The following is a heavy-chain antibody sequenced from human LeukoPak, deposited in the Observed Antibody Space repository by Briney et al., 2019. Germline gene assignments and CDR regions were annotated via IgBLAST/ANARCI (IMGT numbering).Heavy chain of an antibody. V-gene: IGHV1-8*01. CDR3: ARVGEYCSGGSCYSVRYFKH. CDR1: GYTFTSYD. CDR2: MNPNSGNT. Sequence: ASVKVSCKASGYTFTSYDINWVRQTTGQGLEWMGWMNPNSGNTGYAQKFQGRVTMTRNTSISTAYMELSSLRSEDTAVYYCARVGEYCSGGSCYSVRYFKHWGQGTLVTVSS. D-gene: IGHD2-15*01. J-gene: IGHJ1*01.